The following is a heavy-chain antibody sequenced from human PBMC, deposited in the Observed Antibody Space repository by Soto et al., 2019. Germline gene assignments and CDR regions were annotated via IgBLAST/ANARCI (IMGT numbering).Heavy chain of an antibody. CDR2: IIPIFGTA. J-gene: IGHJ6*02. D-gene: IGHD5-12*01. V-gene: IGHV1-69*01. CDR1: GGTFSSYA. Sequence: QVQLVQSGAEVKKPGSSVKVSCKASGGTFSSYAISWVRQAPGQGLEWMGGIIPIFGTANYAQKFQGRVTITADESTRTAYMELSSLRSEDTAVYYCARGTDGYNYNYYYYGMDVWGQGTTVTVSS. CDR3: ARGTDGYNYNYYYYGMDV.